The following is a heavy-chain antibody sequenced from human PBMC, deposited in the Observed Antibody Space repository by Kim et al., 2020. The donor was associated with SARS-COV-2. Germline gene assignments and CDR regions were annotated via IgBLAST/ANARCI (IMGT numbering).Heavy chain of an antibody. J-gene: IGHJ4*02. V-gene: IGHV4-39*01. CDR3: ARLPWFRALYYFDY. D-gene: IGHD3-10*01. Sequence: PSLKSRVPISVDTSKNQFSLKLSSVTAADTAVYYCARLPWFRALYYFDYWGQGTLVTVSS.